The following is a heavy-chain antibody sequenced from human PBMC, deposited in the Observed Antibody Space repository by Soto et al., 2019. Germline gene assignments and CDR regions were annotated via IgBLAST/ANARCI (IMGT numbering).Heavy chain of an antibody. D-gene: IGHD3-16*01. Sequence: GGSLRLSCAASGFVFSDFQFNWVRQAPGGGLEWLSSITGTSAFTEYAESIEGRFTISRDNPNKLLFLHMDSLRPEDTAVYYCARDNLAFQGAFDLWGQGTLVTVSS. CDR3: ARDNLAFQGAFDL. V-gene: IGHV3-21*01. J-gene: IGHJ4*02. CDR1: GFVFSDFQ. CDR2: ITGTSAFT.